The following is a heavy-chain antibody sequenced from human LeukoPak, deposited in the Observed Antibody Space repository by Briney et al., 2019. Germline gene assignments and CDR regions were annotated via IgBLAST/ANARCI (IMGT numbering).Heavy chain of an antibody. CDR2: IYYSGST. CDR1: GGSISSSSYY. CDR3: ARRILGYCSSTSCYTDAFDI. V-gene: IGHV4-39*01. D-gene: IGHD2-2*01. J-gene: IGHJ3*02. Sequence: SETLSLTCTVSGGSISSSSYYWGWIRQPPGKGLEWIGSIYYSGSTYYNPSLKSRVTISVDTSKNQFSLKLSSVTAADTAVYYCARRILGYCSSTSCYTDAFDIWGQGTMVTVSS.